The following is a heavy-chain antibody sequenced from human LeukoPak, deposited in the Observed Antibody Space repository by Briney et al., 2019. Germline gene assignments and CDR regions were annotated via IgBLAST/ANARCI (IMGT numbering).Heavy chain of an antibody. CDR1: GFIFSTFA. Sequence: PGRSLRLSCAASGFIFSTFAMHWVRQAPGKGLGWVAVVSHDGNIKYYADSVKGRFTISRDNSKNTLYLQMNSLRAEDTAVYYCARTFLGATYHTHFDYWGQGTLVTVSS. CDR2: VSHDGNIK. V-gene: IGHV3-30-3*01. CDR3: ARTFLGATYHTHFDY. J-gene: IGHJ4*02. D-gene: IGHD1-26*01.